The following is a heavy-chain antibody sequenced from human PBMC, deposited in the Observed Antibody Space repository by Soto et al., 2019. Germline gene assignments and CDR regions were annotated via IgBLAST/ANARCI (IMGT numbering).Heavy chain of an antibody. D-gene: IGHD1-1*01. V-gene: IGHV6-1*01. J-gene: IGHJ6*02. CDR3: ARDRWATGTTYYYYYGMDV. Sequence: SQTLSLTFAISGDSVSSNSAAWNWIRQSPSRGLEWLGRTYYRSKWYNDYAVSVKSRITINPDTSKNQFSLQLNSVTPEDTAVYYCARDRWATGTTYYYYYGMDVWGQGTTVTVSS. CDR2: TYYRSKWYN. CDR1: GDSVSSNSAA.